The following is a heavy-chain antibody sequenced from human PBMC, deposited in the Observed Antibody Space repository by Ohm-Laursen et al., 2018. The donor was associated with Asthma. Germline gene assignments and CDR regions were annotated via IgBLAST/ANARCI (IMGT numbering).Heavy chain of an antibody. CDR2: ISSSSSYI. Sequence: GSLRLSCSASGFTFSSYSMNWVRQAPGKGLEWVSSISSSSSYIYYADSVKGRFTISRDNSKNTLYLQMNSLRAEDTAVYYCAKSQAYCGGDCYPEYFQHWGQGTLVTVSS. J-gene: IGHJ1*01. CDR1: GFTFSSYS. V-gene: IGHV3-21*04. CDR3: AKSQAYCGGDCYPEYFQH. D-gene: IGHD2-21*01.